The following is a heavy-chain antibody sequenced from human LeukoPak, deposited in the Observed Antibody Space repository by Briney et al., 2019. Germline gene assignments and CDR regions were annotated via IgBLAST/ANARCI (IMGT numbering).Heavy chain of an antibody. CDR3: AGNIAARLDY. Sequence: PSETLSLTCTVSGGSISSSSYYWGWIRQPPGKGLEWIGEIDHSGSTNYNPSLKSRVTISVDTSKNQFSLKLSSVTAADTAVYYCAGNIAARLDYWGQGTLVTVSS. CDR2: IDHSGST. CDR1: GGSISSSSYY. D-gene: IGHD6-6*01. V-gene: IGHV4-39*07. J-gene: IGHJ4*02.